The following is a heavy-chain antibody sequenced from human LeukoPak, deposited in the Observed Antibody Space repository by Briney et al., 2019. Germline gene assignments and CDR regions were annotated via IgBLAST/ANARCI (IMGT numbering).Heavy chain of an antibody. CDR1: GFTYSSYA. Sequence: PGGSLRLSCAASGFTYSSYAMSWVRQAPGKGLEWVSAISGSGGSTYYADSVKGRFTISRDNSKNTLYLQMNSLRAEDTAVYYCAKDRQWLGNGYFDYWGQGALVTVSS. CDR3: AKDRQWLGNGYFDY. D-gene: IGHD6-19*01. CDR2: ISGSGGST. J-gene: IGHJ4*02. V-gene: IGHV3-23*01.